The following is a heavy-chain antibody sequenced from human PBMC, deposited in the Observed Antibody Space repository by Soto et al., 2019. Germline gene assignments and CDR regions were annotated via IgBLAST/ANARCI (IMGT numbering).Heavy chain of an antibody. Sequence: VQLQQSGPGLVKPSQTLSLTCTVSGDSISSDYYHWTWIRQSPGKGLEWIGYIHHSGSILYNPSLKSRVTISVDTSKNQFSLHLTSVTAADTAVYFCAREDDGGDSLDVWGQGTTVTVSS. CDR1: GDSISSDYYH. J-gene: IGHJ6*02. CDR2: IHHSGSI. V-gene: IGHV4-30-4*08. CDR3: AREDDGGDSLDV. D-gene: IGHD2-21*02.